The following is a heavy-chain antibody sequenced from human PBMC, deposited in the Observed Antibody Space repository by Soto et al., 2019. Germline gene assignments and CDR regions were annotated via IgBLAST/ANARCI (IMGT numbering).Heavy chain of an antibody. CDR3: AKDTAPGFYDANGHLDY. D-gene: IGHD2-8*01. Sequence: GGALRLSCVVSGISFDDYAMHWVRQVPGKGLEWVSGINWDSGDIGYADSVKGRFTISRDNAKNSLYLQMNSLKTEDTALYYCAKDTAPGFYDANGHLDYWGQGTPVTVSS. CDR2: INWDSGDI. CDR1: GISFDDYA. V-gene: IGHV3-9*01. J-gene: IGHJ4*02.